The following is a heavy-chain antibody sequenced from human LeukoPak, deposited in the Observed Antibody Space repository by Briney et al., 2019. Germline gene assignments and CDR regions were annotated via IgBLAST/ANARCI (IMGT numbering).Heavy chain of an antibody. CDR3: AREGLRYFDWLSKGDDAFDI. J-gene: IGHJ3*02. CDR1: GGSISSGSYY. Sequence: SETLSLTCTVSGGSISSGSYYWSWIRQPAGKGLEWIGRIYTSGSTNYNPSLKSRVTISVDTSKNQFSLKLSSVTAADTAVYYCAREGLRYFDWLSKGDDAFDIWGQGTMVTVSS. V-gene: IGHV4-61*02. CDR2: IYTSGST. D-gene: IGHD3-9*01.